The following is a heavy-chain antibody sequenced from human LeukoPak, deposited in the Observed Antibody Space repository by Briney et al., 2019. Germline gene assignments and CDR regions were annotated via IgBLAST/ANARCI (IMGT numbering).Heavy chain of an antibody. J-gene: IGHJ6*02. CDR3: ARVVEDDYVWGSYRLYGMDV. CDR1: GGTFSSYA. D-gene: IGHD3-16*02. V-gene: IGHV1-69*04. Sequence: SVKVSCKASGGTFSSYAISWVRQAPGQGLEWMGRIIPILGIANYAQKFQGRVTITADKSTSTAYMELSSLRSEDTAVYYCARVVEDDYVWGSYRLYGMDVWGQGTTVTVSS. CDR2: IIPILGIA.